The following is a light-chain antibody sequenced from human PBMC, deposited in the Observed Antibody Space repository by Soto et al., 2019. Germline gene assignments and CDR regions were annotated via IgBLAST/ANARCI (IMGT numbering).Light chain of an antibody. CDR1: QSVSSSY. CDR3: QQYGSSPRT. Sequence: EIVLTQSPGTVSLSPGERATVSCRVSQSVSSSYLAWYQQKPGQAPRLLIYGASSRATGIPDRFSGSGSGTDFTLTISRLEPEDFAVYYCQQYGSSPRTFGQGTKVDIK. V-gene: IGKV3-20*01. CDR2: GAS. J-gene: IGKJ1*01.